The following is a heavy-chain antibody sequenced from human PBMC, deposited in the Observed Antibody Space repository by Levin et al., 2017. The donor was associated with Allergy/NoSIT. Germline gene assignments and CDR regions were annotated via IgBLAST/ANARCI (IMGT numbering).Heavy chain of an antibody. CDR3: AQQTPCSSTSC. V-gene: IGHV3-21*01. Sequence: GESLKISCAASGFIFSSYTMNWVRLAPGKGLEWVSSISSSSHSIKYADSVKGRFTISRDNANNSLYLQMNSLRDEDTAVYYCAQQTPCSSTSCWGQGTLVTVSS. D-gene: IGHD2-2*01. CDR1: GFIFSSYT. CDR2: ISSSSHSI. J-gene: IGHJ4*02.